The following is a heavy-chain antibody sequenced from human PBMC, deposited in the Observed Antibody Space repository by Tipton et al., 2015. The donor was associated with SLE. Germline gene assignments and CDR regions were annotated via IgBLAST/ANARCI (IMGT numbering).Heavy chain of an antibody. CDR1: GGSIGGHF. J-gene: IGHJ5*02. V-gene: IGHV4-59*08. CDR3: ARPLFYGDQGGGWLDP. CDR2: LHDTWNT. Sequence: TLSLTCSVSGGSIGGHFWSWIRQPPGKGLEWIACLHDTWNTKYSPSLKSRVVILVDTPKNQFSLKLTSVTAADTAVYYCARPLFYGDQGGGWLDPWGQGTLVTVSS. D-gene: IGHD4-17*01.